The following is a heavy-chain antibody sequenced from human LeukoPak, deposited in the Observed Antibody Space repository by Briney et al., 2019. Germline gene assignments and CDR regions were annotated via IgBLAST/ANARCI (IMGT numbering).Heavy chain of an antibody. CDR1: GGSISSSNYY. CDR3: ARGGSSGWYPTPEFDY. J-gene: IGHJ4*02. V-gene: IGHV4-39*01. CDR2: IYYSGST. D-gene: IGHD6-19*01. Sequence: SETLSLTCTVSGGSISSSNYYWGWIRQPPGKGLEWSGSIYYSGSTYYKPSHKSRVTISVHTSKNQFSPKLSAVTAADTAVYSCARGGSSGWYPTPEFDYWGQGTLVTVSS.